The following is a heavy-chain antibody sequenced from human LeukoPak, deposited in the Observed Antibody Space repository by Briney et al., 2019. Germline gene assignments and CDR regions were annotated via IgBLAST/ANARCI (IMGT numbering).Heavy chain of an antibody. CDR2: FDPEDGET. CDR1: GYTLTELS. CDR3: ATPGGTFHDAFDI. V-gene: IGHV1-24*01. D-gene: IGHD1-26*01. J-gene: IGHJ3*02. Sequence: ASVEVSCKVSGYTLTELSMHWVRQAPGKGLEWVGGFDPEDGETIYAQKFQGRVTMTEDTSTDTAYMELSSLRSEDTAVYYCATPGGTFHDAFDIWGQGTMVTVSS.